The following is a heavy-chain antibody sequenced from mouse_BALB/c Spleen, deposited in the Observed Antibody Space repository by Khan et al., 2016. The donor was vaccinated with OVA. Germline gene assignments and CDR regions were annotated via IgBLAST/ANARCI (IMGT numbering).Heavy chain of an antibody. CDR1: GYTFTDYA. CDR3: ARPAYDACFPY. CDR2: ISTYSGNT. V-gene: IGHV1S137*01. D-gene: IGHD2-3*01. Sequence: QVQLQQSGPELVRPGVSVKISCKGSGYTFTDYAMYWVKQSHAQSLEWIGLISTYSGNTNYNQKFKGKATMTVDKSSGTAYLVLASLTSEDSAIYYCARPAYDACFPYWGQGTVLTVSS. J-gene: IGHJ2*01.